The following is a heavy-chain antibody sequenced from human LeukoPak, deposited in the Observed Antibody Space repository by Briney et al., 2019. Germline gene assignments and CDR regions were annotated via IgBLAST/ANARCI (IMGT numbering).Heavy chain of an antibody. D-gene: IGHD6-19*01. J-gene: IGHJ6*03. CDR3: ARCYSSGWYFYYYYMDV. CDR1: GGTLSRYA. V-gene: IGHV1-18*01. CDR2: ISAYNGNT. Sequence: ASVKVSCKASGGTLSRYAISWVRQAPGQGLEWMGWISAYNGNTNYAQKLQGRVTMTTDTSTSTAYMELRSLRSDDTAVYYCARCYSSGWYFYYYYMDVWGKGTTVTVSS.